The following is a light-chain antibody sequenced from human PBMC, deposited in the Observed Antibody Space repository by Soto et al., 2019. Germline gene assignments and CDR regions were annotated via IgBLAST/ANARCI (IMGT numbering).Light chain of an antibody. CDR1: SGDIGSYNR. CDR3: SSYTHANTRACV. V-gene: IGLV2-14*01. Sequence: QSVLTQPASVSGSPGQSITISCTGTSGDIGSYNRVSWYQQHPGKAPKLIIYEVTDRPSGVSIPFSGSKSGNTASLTVSGLQAEDEAEYYCSSYTHANTRACVFGTGTQLTVL. J-gene: IGLJ7*01. CDR2: EVT.